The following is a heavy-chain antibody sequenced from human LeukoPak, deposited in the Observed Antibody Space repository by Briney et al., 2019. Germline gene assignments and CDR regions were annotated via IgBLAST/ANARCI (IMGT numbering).Heavy chain of an antibody. V-gene: IGHV3-23*01. D-gene: IGHD3-3*01. CDR2: ISGSGGST. Sequence: GGSLRVSCAASGFTFSNSAMGWVRQAPGKGLEWVSAISGSGGSTYYADSVKGRFTISRDNSKNTLYLQMNSLRAEDTAVYYCAKEGTIFGVVIPFFDYWGQGTLVTVSS. CDR1: GFTFSNSA. J-gene: IGHJ4*02. CDR3: AKEGTIFGVVIPFFDY.